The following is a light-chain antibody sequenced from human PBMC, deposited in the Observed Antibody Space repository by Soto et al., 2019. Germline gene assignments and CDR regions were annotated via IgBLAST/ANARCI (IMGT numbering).Light chain of an antibody. Sequence: QSALTQPASVSGSPGQSITICCTGTSSDVGSYNLVSWYQQHPGKAPKLMIYEGSKRPSGVSNRFSGSKSGNTASLTISGLQAEDEADYYCCSYAGSSNWVFGGGTQLTVL. V-gene: IGLV2-23*01. CDR3: CSYAGSSNWV. J-gene: IGLJ3*02. CDR1: SSDVGSYNL. CDR2: EGS.